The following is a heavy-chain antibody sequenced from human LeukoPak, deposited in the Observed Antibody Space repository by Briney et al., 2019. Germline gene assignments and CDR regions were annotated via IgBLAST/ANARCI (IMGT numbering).Heavy chain of an antibody. J-gene: IGHJ3*02. Sequence: ASMKVSCKASGYTFTGYYMHWVRQAPGQGLEWMGWISAYNGNTNYAQKLQGRVTMTTDTSTSTAYMELRSLRSEDTAVYYCARDGGTVTTSGAFDIWGQGTMVTVSS. D-gene: IGHD4-17*01. V-gene: IGHV1-18*04. CDR1: GYTFTGYY. CDR3: ARDGGTVTTSGAFDI. CDR2: ISAYNGNT.